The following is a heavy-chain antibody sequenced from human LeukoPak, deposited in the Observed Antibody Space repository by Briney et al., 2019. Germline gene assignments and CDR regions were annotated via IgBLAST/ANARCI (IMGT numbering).Heavy chain of an antibody. J-gene: IGHJ4*02. CDR3: ARGRRDYVWGSYRYSDY. Sequence: VASVKVSCKASGYTFSNHGISWVRQATGQGLEWMGWMNPNSGNTGYAQKFQGRVTMTRNTSISTAYMELSSLRSEDTAVYYCARGRRDYVWGSYRYSDYWGQGTLVTVSS. CDR2: MNPNSGNT. V-gene: IGHV1-8*01. D-gene: IGHD3-16*02. CDR1: GYTFSNHG.